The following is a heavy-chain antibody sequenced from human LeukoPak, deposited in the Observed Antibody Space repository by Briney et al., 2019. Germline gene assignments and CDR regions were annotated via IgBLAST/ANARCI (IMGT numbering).Heavy chain of an antibody. Sequence: GGSLRLSCAASGFTFSSYWMSWVRQAPGKGLEWVANIKQDGSEKYYVDSVKGRFTISRDNAKNSLYLQMNSLRAEDTAVYYCARAEGQRSIAARPGNYSYYYMDVWGKGTTVTVSS. J-gene: IGHJ6*03. CDR1: GFTFSSYW. D-gene: IGHD6-6*01. CDR2: IKQDGSEK. V-gene: IGHV3-7*01. CDR3: ARAEGQRSIAARPGNYSYYYMDV.